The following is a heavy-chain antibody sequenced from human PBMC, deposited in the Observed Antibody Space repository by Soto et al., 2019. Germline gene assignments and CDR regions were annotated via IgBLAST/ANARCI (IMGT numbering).Heavy chain of an antibody. Sequence: SETLRLTCAVYGGSFSGYYWSWIRQPPGKGLEWIGEINHSGSTNYNPSLRSRVTISVDTPKNQFSLKLSSVTAADTAVHYCAREHGYSSSSAVYYYDGMDVWCQGPTVT. V-gene: IGHV4-34*01. CDR2: INHSGST. D-gene: IGHD6-6*01. CDR3: AREHGYSSSSAVYYYDGMDV. J-gene: IGHJ6*02. CDR1: GGSFSGYY.